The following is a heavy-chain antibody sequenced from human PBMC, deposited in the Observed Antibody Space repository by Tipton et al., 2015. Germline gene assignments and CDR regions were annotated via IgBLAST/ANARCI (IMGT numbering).Heavy chain of an antibody. CDR3: ACQDYDSLTRDYQTGDY. CDR1: GGSISSYY. V-gene: IGHV4-59*08. CDR2: IYYSGST. J-gene: IGHJ4*02. D-gene: IGHD3-9*01. Sequence: TLSLTCTVSGGSISSYYWSWIRQPPGKGLEWIGYIYYSGSTNYNPSLKSRVTISVDTSKNQFSLKLSSVTAADTAVYYCACQDYDSLTRDYQTGDYWGQGTLVPVSP.